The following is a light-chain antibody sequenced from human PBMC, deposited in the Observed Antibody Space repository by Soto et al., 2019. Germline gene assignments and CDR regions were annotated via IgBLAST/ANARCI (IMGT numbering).Light chain of an antibody. J-gene: IGKJ1*01. Sequence: DIQMTQSPSSLSASVGDRFTITCRASQGIRNDLAWYQQKPGKVPKLLIYAASTLQSGVPSRFSGSGSGTDFTLTISSLQPEDVATYYCQKYNSAPKTFGQGTKVDIK. CDR2: AAS. V-gene: IGKV1-27*01. CDR1: QGIRND. CDR3: QKYNSAPKT.